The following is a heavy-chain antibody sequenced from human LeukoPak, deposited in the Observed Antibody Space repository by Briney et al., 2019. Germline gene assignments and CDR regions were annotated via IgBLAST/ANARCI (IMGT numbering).Heavy chain of an antibody. D-gene: IGHD2-2*01. V-gene: IGHV5-51*01. CDR3: ATHRDCSSTSCYRGAFDI. Sequence: GESLKISCKGSGYSFTSYWIGWVRQMPGKGLEWMGIIYPGDSDTRYSPSFQGQVTISADKSISTAYLQWSSLKASDTAMYYCATHRDCSSTSCYRGAFDIWGRGTMVTVSS. CDR2: IYPGDSDT. CDR1: GYSFTSYW. J-gene: IGHJ3*02.